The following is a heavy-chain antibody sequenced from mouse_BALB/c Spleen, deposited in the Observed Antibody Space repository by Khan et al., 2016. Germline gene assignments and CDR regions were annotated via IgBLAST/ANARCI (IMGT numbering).Heavy chain of an antibody. Sequence: QIQLVQSGPELKKPGETVKISCKASGYTFTNYGMNWVKQAPGKGLKWMGWINTYTGESTYADDFKGRFAISLQTSASTAYLQIHNLKNEDTAAYFCAIGGDYGGFASWGQGTLVTVSA. CDR3: AIGGDYGGFAS. V-gene: IGHV9-3-1*01. CDR2: INTYTGES. CDR1: GYTFTNYG. J-gene: IGHJ3*01. D-gene: IGHD2-13*01.